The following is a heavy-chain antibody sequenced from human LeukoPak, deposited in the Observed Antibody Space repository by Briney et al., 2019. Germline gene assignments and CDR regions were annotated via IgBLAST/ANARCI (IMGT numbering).Heavy chain of an antibody. CDR3: ARVLRGWNYISAEYYFDD. V-gene: IGHV3-11*01. J-gene: IGHJ4*02. CDR1: GFTFSDYY. D-gene: IGHD1-7*01. CDR2: ISSSGSTI. Sequence: GGSLRLSCAASGFTFSDYYMSWIRQAPGKGLEWVPYISSSGSTIYYADSVKGRFTISRDNAKNSLYLQMNSLRAEDTAVYYCARVLRGWNYISAEYYFDDWGQGTLVTVSS.